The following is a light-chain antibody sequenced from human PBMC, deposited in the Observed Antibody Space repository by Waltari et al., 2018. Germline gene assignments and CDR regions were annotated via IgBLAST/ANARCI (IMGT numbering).Light chain of an antibody. J-gene: IGLJ2*01. CDR3: SSYSSSSTLV. V-gene: IGLV2-14*03. Sequence: QSALTQPASVSGSPGQSITISCTGTSSDIGGYNYVSWYQQHPDKAPKLMIYDVRNRPSGVSNRVSGSKSGNTASLTISGLQAEDEADYYCSSYSSSSTLVFGGGTKLTVL. CDR1: SSDIGGYNY. CDR2: DVR.